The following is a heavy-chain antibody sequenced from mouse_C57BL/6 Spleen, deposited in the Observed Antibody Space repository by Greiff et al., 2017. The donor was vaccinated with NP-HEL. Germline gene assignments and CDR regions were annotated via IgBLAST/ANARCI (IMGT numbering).Heavy chain of an antibody. CDR1: GYSFTGYY. J-gene: IGHJ2*01. CDR3: ARGITTVVAHGYDY. CDR2: INPSTGGT. Sequence: VQLKQSGPELVKPGASVKISCKASGYSFTGYYMNWVKQSPEKSLEWIGEINPSTGGTTYNQKFKAKATLTVDKSSSTAYMQLKSLTSEDSAVYYCARGITTVVAHGYDYWGQGTTLTVSS. D-gene: IGHD1-1*01. V-gene: IGHV1-42*01.